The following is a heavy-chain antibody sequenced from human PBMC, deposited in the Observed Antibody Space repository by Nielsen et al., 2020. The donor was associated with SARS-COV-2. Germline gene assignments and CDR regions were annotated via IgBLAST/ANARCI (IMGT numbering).Heavy chain of an antibody. CDR1: GFTFSSYA. CDR3: AKGLLTIFSRHYYYYGMDV. Sequence: GSLRLSCAASGFTFSSYAMSWVRQAPGKGLEWVSVIYSGGSSTYYADSVKGRFTISRDNSKNTLYLQMNSLRAEDTAVYYCAKGLLTIFSRHYYYYGMDVWGQGTTVTVSS. J-gene: IGHJ6*02. V-gene: IGHV3-23*03. CDR2: IYSGGSST. D-gene: IGHD3-3*01.